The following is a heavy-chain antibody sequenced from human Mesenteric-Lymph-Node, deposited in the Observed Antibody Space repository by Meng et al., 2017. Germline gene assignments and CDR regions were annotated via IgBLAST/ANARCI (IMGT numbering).Heavy chain of an antibody. CDR2: INTNTGNP. Sequence: QVQLVQSGSELKKSGAPVKVSCKASGYTLTTYAMNWVRQAPGQGLEWMGWINTNTGNPTYAQGFTGRFVFSLDTSVNMAYLQITSLKAEDTAVYYCVRGDWFDPWGQGTLVTVSS. CDR3: VRGDWFDP. CDR1: GYTLTTYA. J-gene: IGHJ5*02. V-gene: IGHV7-4-1*04.